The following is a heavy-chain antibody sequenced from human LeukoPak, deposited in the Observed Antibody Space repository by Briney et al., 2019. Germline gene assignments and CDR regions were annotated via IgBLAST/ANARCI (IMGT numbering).Heavy chain of an antibody. CDR1: GGSISSSTYY. CDR2: IYYSGST. Sequence: KASETLSLTCTVSGGSISSSTYYWGWIRQPPGKGLEWIGSIYYSGSTYYNPSLKSRVTISVDTSKNQFSLKLSSVTAADTAVYYCARGRFPVRKYYDSSGYYLYFDYWGQGTLVTVSS. CDR3: ARGRFPVRKYYDSSGYYLYFDY. D-gene: IGHD3-22*01. J-gene: IGHJ4*02. V-gene: IGHV4-39*01.